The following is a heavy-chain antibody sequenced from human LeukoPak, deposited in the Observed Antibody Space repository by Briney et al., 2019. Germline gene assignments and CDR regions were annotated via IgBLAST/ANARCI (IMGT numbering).Heavy chain of an antibody. Sequence: GGSLRLSCAASGFTFDAYAMHWVRQAPGKGLEWVSLISWDGGTTYYADSVKGRFTISRDNSKNSLYPQMNSLRAEDAALYYCAKGPVRGSYRYGYFDYWGQGTLVTVSS. CDR2: ISWDGGTT. J-gene: IGHJ4*02. D-gene: IGHD3-16*02. V-gene: IGHV3-43D*03. CDR3: AKGPVRGSYRYGYFDY. CDR1: GFTFDAYA.